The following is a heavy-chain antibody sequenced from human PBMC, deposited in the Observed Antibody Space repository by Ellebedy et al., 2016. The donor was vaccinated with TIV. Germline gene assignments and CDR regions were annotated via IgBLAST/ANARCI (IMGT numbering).Heavy chain of an antibody. CDR1: GGSISSYY. Sequence: MPSETLSLTCTVSGGSISSYYWSWIRQPPGKGLEWIGYIYYSGSTNYNPSLKSRVTISVDTSKNQFSLKLSSVTAADTAVYYCARDQWGLPYGMDVWGQGTTVTVSS. D-gene: IGHD1-26*01. J-gene: IGHJ6*02. CDR3: ARDQWGLPYGMDV. CDR2: IYYSGST. V-gene: IGHV4-59*01.